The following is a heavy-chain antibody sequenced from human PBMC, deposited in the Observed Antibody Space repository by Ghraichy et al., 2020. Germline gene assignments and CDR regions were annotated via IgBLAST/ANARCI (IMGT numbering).Heavy chain of an antibody. CDR3: ARDSPSGKYYYYGMDV. Sequence: ASVKVSCKASGYTFTSYGISWVRQAPGQGLEWMGWISAYNGNTNYAQKLQGRVTMTTDTSTSTAYMELRSLRSDDTAVYYCARDSPSGKYYYYGMDVWGQGTTVTVSS. CDR2: ISAYNGNT. V-gene: IGHV1-18*04. J-gene: IGHJ6*02. CDR1: GYTFTSYG.